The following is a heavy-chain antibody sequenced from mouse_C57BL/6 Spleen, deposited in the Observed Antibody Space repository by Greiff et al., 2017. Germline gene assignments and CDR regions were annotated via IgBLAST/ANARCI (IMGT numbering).Heavy chain of an antibody. J-gene: IGHJ2*01. CDR2: IYPGDGDT. CDR1: GYAFSSSW. V-gene: IGHV1-82*01. Sequence: QVQLQQSGPELVKPGASVKISCKASGYAFSSSWMNWVKQRPGKGLEWIGRIYPGDGDTNYNGKFKGKATLTAYKSSSTAYMQISSLTSEDSAVYFCYSNYDYWGQGTTLTVSS. CDR3: YSNYDY. D-gene: IGHD2-5*01.